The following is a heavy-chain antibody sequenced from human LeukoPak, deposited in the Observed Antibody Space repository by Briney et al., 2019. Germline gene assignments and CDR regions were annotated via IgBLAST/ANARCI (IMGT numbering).Heavy chain of an antibody. CDR1: GGSISSGGYY. CDR3: ARDRVVVANWYYYGMDV. Sequence: TLSLTCTVSGGSISSGGYYWSWIRQHPGKGLEWIGYIYYSGSTYYNPSLKSRVTISVDTSKNQFSLKLSSVTAADTAVYYCARDRVVVANWYYYGMDVWGQGTTVTVSS. CDR2: IYYSGST. D-gene: IGHD2-15*01. V-gene: IGHV4-31*03. J-gene: IGHJ6*02.